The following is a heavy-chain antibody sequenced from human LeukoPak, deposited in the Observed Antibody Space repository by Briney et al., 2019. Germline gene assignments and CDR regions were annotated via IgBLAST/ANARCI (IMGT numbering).Heavy chain of an antibody. CDR3: ARETYLDY. J-gene: IGHJ4*02. CDR2: INHSGST. V-gene: IGHV4-34*01. Sequence: KPSETLSLTCAVYGGSFSGYYWSSIRQPPGKGLEWIGEINHSGSTNYNPSLKSRVTISVDTSKNQFSLKLSSVTAADTAVYYCARETYLDYWGQGTLVTVSS. CDR1: GGSFSGYY.